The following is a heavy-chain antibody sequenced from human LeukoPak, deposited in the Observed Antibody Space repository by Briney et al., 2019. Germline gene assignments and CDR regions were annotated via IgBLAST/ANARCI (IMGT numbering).Heavy chain of an antibody. CDR1: GFTFSDYY. CDR2: ISSSGSTI. Sequence: PGGSLRLSYAASGFTFSDYYMSWIRQAPGKGLEWVSYISSSGSTIYYADSVKGRFTISRDNAKNSLYLQMNSLRAEDTAVYYCAREYSSSWKNDAFDIWGQGTMVTVSS. D-gene: IGHD6-13*01. J-gene: IGHJ3*02. V-gene: IGHV3-11*04. CDR3: AREYSSSWKNDAFDI.